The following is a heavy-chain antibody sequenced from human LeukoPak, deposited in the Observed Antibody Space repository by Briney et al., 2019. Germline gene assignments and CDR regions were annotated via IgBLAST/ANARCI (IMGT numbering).Heavy chain of an antibody. D-gene: IGHD3-10*01. CDR3: ARDLRITMVRGVAPYYYMDV. J-gene: IGHJ6*03. CDR1: GYTFTDYC. V-gene: IGHV1-2*02. Sequence: GASVKVSCKASGYTFTDYCIHWVRQAPGQGLEWMGWINPKSGGTNYAQKFQGRVTMTRDTSISTAYMELSRLRSDDTAVYYCARDLRITMVRGVAPYYYMDVWGKGTTVTVSS. CDR2: INPKSGGT.